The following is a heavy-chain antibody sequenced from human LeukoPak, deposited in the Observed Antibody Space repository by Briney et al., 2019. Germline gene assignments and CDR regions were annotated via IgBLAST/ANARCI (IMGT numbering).Heavy chain of an antibody. Sequence: VASVKVSCKASGYTFTSYAIHWVRQAPGQRLEWMGWISAYNGNTNYAQKLQGRVTMTTDTSTSTAYMELRSLRSDDTAVYYCARDRLWSGIAAAGTRFLDAFDIWGQGTMVTVSS. D-gene: IGHD6-13*01. CDR1: GYTFTSYA. V-gene: IGHV1-18*01. J-gene: IGHJ3*02. CDR3: ARDRLWSGIAAAGTRFLDAFDI. CDR2: ISAYNGNT.